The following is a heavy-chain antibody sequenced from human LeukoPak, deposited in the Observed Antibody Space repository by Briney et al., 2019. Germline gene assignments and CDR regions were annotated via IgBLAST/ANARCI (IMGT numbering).Heavy chain of an antibody. CDR1: GGTFSSYA. CDR2: IIPIFGTA. CDR3: ARDPGSGTTTLGYYYYYYGMDV. V-gene: IGHV1-69*05. J-gene: IGHJ6*02. D-gene: IGHD3-10*01. Sequence: SVKVSCKASGGTFSSYAISWVRQAPGQGLEWMGGIIPIFGTANYAQKFQGRVTMTRDTSTSTVYMELSSLRSEDTAVYYCARDPGSGTTTLGYYYYYYGMDVWGQGTTVTVSS.